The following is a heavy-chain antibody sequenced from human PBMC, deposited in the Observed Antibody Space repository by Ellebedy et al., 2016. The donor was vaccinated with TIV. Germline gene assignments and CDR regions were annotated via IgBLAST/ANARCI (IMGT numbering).Heavy chain of an antibody. CDR3: ASSPDLWSGYYPTTDY. D-gene: IGHD3-3*01. CDR2: ISGSGGST. Sequence: GGSLRLSCAASGFTFSSYAMSWVRQAPGKGLEWVSAISGSGGSTYYADSVKGRFTISRDNSKNTLYLQMNSLRAEDTAVYYCASSPDLWSGYYPTTDYWGQGTLVTVSS. V-gene: IGHV3-23*01. J-gene: IGHJ4*02. CDR1: GFTFSSYA.